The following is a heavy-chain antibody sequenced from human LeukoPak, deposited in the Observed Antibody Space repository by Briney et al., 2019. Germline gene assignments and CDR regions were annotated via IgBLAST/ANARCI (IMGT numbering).Heavy chain of an antibody. CDR2: INHSGST. CDR3: AREEDIVVVPAATVFDY. CDR1: GGSFSGYY. Sequence: SETLSLTCAVYGGSFSGYYWSWIRLPPGKGLEWIGEINHSGSTNYNPSLKSRVTISVDTSKNQFSLKLSSVTAADTAVYYCAREEDIVVVPAATVFDYWGQGTLVTVSS. D-gene: IGHD2-2*01. V-gene: IGHV4-34*01. J-gene: IGHJ4*02.